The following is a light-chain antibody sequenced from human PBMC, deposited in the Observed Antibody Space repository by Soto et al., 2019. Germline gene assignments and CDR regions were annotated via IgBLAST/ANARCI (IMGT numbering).Light chain of an antibody. CDR3: QQYNHWPWT. J-gene: IGKJ1*01. V-gene: IGKV3-15*01. CDR1: QTVGTN. Sequence: ERVMTQSPATLSVSPGERVTLSCRASQTVGTNLAWYHQKPGQVPRLLIYGATVRATGIPARFSGSGSGTDFTLTISSLQSEDFAVYYCQQYNHWPWTFGQGTNVEVK. CDR2: GAT.